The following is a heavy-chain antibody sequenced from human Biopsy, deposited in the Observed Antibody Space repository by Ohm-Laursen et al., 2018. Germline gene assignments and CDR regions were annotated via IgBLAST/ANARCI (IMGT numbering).Heavy chain of an antibody. D-gene: IGHD3-22*01. V-gene: IGHV4-59*01. Sequence: PSQTLSLTCTVSGVSITAYYWSWIRQPPGKGLECIGNIHHSGGTNYNPSLKSRVTISVDTSKNHFSLRLRSVTPADTAIYYCARDRGFYSDRTVPGYFDLWGRGTLVTVSS. CDR3: ARDRGFYSDRTVPGYFDL. CDR1: GVSITAYY. J-gene: IGHJ2*01. CDR2: IHHSGGT.